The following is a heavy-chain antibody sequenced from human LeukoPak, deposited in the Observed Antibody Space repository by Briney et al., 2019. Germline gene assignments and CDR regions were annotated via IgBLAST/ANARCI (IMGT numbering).Heavy chain of an antibody. Sequence: PGGSLRLSCAASGFTFDDYTMHWVRQAPGKGLEWVSLISRDGGSTYYADSVKGRFTISRDNSKNSLYLQMNSLRTEDTALYYCAKDLTPIAALWSGGYGMDVWGQGTTVTVSS. CDR3: AKDLTPIAALWSGGYGMDV. D-gene: IGHD6-6*01. V-gene: IGHV3-43*01. J-gene: IGHJ6*02. CDR2: ISRDGGST. CDR1: GFTFDDYT.